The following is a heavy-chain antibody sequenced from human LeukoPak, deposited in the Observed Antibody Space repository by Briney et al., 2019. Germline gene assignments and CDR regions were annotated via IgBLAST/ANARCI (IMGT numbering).Heavy chain of an antibody. V-gene: IGHV1-2*02. CDR3: ARDQEGYYYGSGSPLDV. J-gene: IGHJ6*04. CDR2: INPNSGGT. CDR1: GYTFTGYY. D-gene: IGHD3-10*01. Sequence: ASVKVSCKASGYTFTGYYMHWVRQAPGQGLEWMGWINPNSGGTNYAQKFQGRVTMTRDTSISTAYMELSRLRSDDTAVYYCARDQEGYYYGSGSPLDVWGKGTTVTISS.